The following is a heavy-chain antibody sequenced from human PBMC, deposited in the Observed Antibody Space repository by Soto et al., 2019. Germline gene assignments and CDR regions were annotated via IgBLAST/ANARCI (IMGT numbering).Heavy chain of an antibody. CDR3: ARGGWRQIDY. CDR2: IYYSGST. D-gene: IGHD3-3*01. CDR1: GDSISSYY. V-gene: IGHV4-59*08. J-gene: IGHJ4*02. Sequence: SETLSLSCTVSGDSISSYYWSWIRKPPGKGLEWIGYIYYSGSTNYNPSLKSRVTISVDTSKNQFSLKLSSVTAADTAMYYCARGGWRQIDYWGQGTLVTVS.